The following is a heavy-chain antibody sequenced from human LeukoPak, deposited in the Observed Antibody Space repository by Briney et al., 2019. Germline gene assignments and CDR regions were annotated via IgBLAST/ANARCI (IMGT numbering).Heavy chain of an antibody. J-gene: IGHJ4*02. V-gene: IGHV1-2*02. Sequence: ASVKVSCKASGYTFTGYDMHWVRQAAGQGLEGMGWIDPNSGGTSYAQKFQGRVTMTRDTSISTAYMELSRLRSDDTAVYYCARAGSGYSGYGYYWGQGTLVTVSS. CDR2: IDPNSGGT. CDR3: ARAGSGYSGYGYY. D-gene: IGHD5-12*01. CDR1: GYTFTGYD.